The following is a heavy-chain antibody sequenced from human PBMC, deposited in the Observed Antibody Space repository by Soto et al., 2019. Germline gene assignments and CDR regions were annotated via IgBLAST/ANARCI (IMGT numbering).Heavy chain of an antibody. V-gene: IGHV1-8*01. CDR2: MNPNSGNT. Sequence: ASVKVSCKASGYTFTSYGINWVRQATGQGLEWMGWMNPNSGNTGYAQKFQGRVTMTRNTSISTAYMELSSLRSEDTAVYYCARGYKQLVRKPYYYYGMDVWGQGTTVTVSS. CDR1: GYTFTSYG. CDR3: ARGYKQLVRKPYYYYGMDV. D-gene: IGHD6-13*01. J-gene: IGHJ6*02.